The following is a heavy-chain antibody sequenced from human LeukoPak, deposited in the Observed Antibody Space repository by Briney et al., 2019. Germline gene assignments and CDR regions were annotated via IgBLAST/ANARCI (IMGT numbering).Heavy chain of an antibody. J-gene: IGHJ5*02. CDR1: GGTFSSYA. CDR2: IIPIFGTA. CDR3: ARDQGVPAALTLLYNWFDP. D-gene: IGHD2-2*01. V-gene: IGHV1-69*13. Sequence: SVKVSCKASGGTFSSYAISWVRQAPGQGLEWMGGIIPIFGTANYAQKFQGRVTITADESTSTAYMELSSLRSEDTAVYYCARDQGVPAALTLLYNWFDPWGQGTLVTVSS.